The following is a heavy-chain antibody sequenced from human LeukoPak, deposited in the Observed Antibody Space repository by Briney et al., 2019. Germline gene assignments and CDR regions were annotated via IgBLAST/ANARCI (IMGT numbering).Heavy chain of an antibody. CDR3: ARDSTLRYFDWLSPENWFDP. CDR1: GYTLTSYG. D-gene: IGHD3-9*01. Sequence: GASVKVSCKASGYTLTSYGISWVRQAPGQGLEWMGWISAYNGNTNYAQKLQGRVTMTTDTSTSTAYMELRSLRSDDTAVYYCARDSTLRYFDWLSPENWFDPWGQGTLVTVSS. J-gene: IGHJ5*02. V-gene: IGHV1-18*01. CDR2: ISAYNGNT.